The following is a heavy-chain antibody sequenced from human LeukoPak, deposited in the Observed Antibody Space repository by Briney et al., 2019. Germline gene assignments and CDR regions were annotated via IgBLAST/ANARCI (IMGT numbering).Heavy chain of an antibody. CDR1: GDSVSSGSSY. CDR3: ARGGWYRDY. V-gene: IGHV4-61*01. D-gene: IGHD6-19*01. CDR2: IYYTGST. Sequence: SETLSLTCTVSGDSVSSGSSYWSWIRQPPGKGLEWIGYIYYTGSTNYNPSLKSRVTISVDTSKNQFSLNLSSVTAADTAVYYCARGGWYRDYWGQGTLVTVSS. J-gene: IGHJ4*02.